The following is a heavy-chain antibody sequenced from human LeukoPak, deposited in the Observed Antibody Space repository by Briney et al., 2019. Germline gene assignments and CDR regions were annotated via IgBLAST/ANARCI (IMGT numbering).Heavy chain of an antibody. Sequence: SETLSLTCTVSGGSISSGGYYWSWIRQPPGKGLEWIGYIYHSGSTYYNPSLKSRVTISVDRSKNQFSLKLSSVTAADTAVYYCAISPGIAAADWFDPWGQGTLVTVSS. J-gene: IGHJ5*02. CDR2: IYHSGST. CDR1: GGSISSGGYY. D-gene: IGHD6-13*01. V-gene: IGHV4-30-2*01. CDR3: AISPGIAAADWFDP.